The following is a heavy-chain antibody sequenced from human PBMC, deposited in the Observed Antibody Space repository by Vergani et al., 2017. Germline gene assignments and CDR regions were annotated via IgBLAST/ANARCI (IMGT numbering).Heavy chain of an antibody. D-gene: IGHD3-10*01. J-gene: IGHJ3*02. Sequence: QVQLVQSGAEVKKPGASVKVSCKASGYTFTSYGISWVRQAPGQGLEWMGWISAYNGNTNYAQKLQGRVTMTTDTSTSTAYMELRSLRSDDTAVYYCARDPRYYSDRVRGVIRAAFDIWGQGTMVTVSS. CDR3: ARDPRYYSDRVRGVIRAAFDI. CDR2: ISAYNGNT. V-gene: IGHV1-18*01. CDR1: GYTFTSYG.